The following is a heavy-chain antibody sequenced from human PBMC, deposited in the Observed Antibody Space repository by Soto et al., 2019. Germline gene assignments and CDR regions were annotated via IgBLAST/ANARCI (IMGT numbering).Heavy chain of an antibody. J-gene: IGHJ6*02. Sequence: SETLSLTCTVSGGSISSYYWGWIRQPPGKGLEWIGYIYYSGSTNYNPSLKSRVTISVDTSKNQFSLKLSSVTAADTAVYYCARDSGGYYYYYGMDVWGQGTTVTVSS. D-gene: IGHD3-10*01. CDR1: GGSISSYY. CDR3: ARDSGGYYYYYGMDV. V-gene: IGHV4-59*01. CDR2: IYYSGST.